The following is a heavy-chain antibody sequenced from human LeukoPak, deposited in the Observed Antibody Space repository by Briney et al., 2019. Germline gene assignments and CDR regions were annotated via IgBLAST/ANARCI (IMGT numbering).Heavy chain of an antibody. CDR1: GFIFSDYY. Sequence: GGSLRLSCAASGFIFSDYYMSWIRQAPGKGLEWAAYISSGTYYADSVKGRFTISRDNAKNSLYLQMNSLRAEDTAVYFCAKTPPYYGDYLYYFDYWGQGTLVTVSS. CDR2: ISSGT. CDR3: AKTPPYYGDYLYYFDY. V-gene: IGHV3-11*01. D-gene: IGHD4-17*01. J-gene: IGHJ4*02.